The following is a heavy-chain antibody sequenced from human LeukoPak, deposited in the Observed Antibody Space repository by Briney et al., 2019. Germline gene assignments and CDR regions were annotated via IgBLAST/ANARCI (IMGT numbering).Heavy chain of an antibody. CDR3: ARESGIAAGDV. V-gene: IGHV3-48*04. J-gene: IGHJ6*02. CDR1: GFTFSSYS. D-gene: IGHD6-13*01. Sequence: PGGSLRLSCAASGFTFSSYSMNWVRQAPGKGLEWVSYISSSSSTIYYADSVKGRFTISRDNAKNSLYLQMNSLRAEDTAVYYCARESGIAAGDVWGQGTTVTVSS. CDR2: ISSSSSTI.